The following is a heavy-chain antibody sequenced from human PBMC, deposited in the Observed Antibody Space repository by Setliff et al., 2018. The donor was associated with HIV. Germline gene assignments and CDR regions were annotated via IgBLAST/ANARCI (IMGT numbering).Heavy chain of an antibody. CDR3: TRSHSTRDAFDI. V-gene: IGHV3-74*01. J-gene: IGHJ3*02. Sequence: GGSLRLSCAASGFTFSSYWMHWVRQAPGKGLVWVSRINRDGSYTIYADSVEGRFTISRDNAKNTLYLQMDSLRAEDTALYYCTRSHSTRDAFDIWGQGTMVTVSS. CDR2: INRDGSYT. CDR1: GFTFSSYW. D-gene: IGHD2-2*01.